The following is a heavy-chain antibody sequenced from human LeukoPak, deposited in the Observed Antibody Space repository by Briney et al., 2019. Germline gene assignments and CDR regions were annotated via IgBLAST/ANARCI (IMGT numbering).Heavy chain of an antibody. CDR2: INPNSGGT. CDR3: ARDGSGLDY. J-gene: IGHJ4*02. V-gene: IGHV1-2*02. CDR1: GYTFTGYY. D-gene: IGHD6-19*01. Sequence: GASVNVSCKASGYTFTGYYMHWVRQAPGQGLEWMGWINPNSGGTNFAQKFQGRVTMTRDTSISTCYMELSRLRSDDTAVYYCARDGSGLDYWGQGTLVTVSS.